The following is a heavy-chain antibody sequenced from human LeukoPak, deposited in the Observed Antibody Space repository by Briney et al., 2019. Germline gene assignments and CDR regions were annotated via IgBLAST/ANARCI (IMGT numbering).Heavy chain of an antibody. CDR2: IYYSGST. Sequence: SETLSLTCTVSGGSVSSGSYYWSWIRQPPGKGLEWIGYIYYSGSTNYNPSLKSRVTISVDTSKNQFSLKLSSVTAADTAVYYCARDMKWLDNWYFDLWGRGTLVTVSS. CDR3: ARDMKWLDNWYFDL. J-gene: IGHJ2*01. CDR1: GGSVSSGSYY. V-gene: IGHV4-61*01. D-gene: IGHD6-19*01.